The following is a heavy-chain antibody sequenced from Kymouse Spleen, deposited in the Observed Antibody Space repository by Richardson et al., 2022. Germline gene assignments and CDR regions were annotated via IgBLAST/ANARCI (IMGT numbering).Heavy chain of an antibody. CDR3: ARERYSSGWYYYYGMDV. D-gene: IGHD6-19*01. J-gene: IGHJ6*02. CDR1: GFTFSSYW. CDR2: INSDGSST. Sequence: EVQLVESGGGLVQPGGSLRLSCAASGFTFSSYWMHWVRQAPGKGLVWVSRINSDGSSTSYADSVKGRFTISRDNAKNTLYLQMNSLRAEDTAVYYCARERYSSGWYYYYGMDVWGQGTTVTVSS. V-gene: IGHV3-74*01.